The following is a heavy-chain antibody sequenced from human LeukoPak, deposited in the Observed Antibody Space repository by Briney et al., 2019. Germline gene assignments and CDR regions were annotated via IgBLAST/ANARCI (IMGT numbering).Heavy chain of an antibody. CDR2: INPSGGST. CDR1: GYTFTSYY. Sequence: SVKVSCKASGYTFTSYYMHWVRQAPGQGLEWMGIINPSGGSTSYAQKFQGRVTMTRDTSTSTVYMELSSLRSEDTAVYYCARDKYSSSWYFDYLGHWFDPWGQGTLVTVSS. D-gene: IGHD6-13*01. V-gene: IGHV1-46*01. J-gene: IGHJ5*02. CDR3: ARDKYSSSWYFDYLGHWFDP.